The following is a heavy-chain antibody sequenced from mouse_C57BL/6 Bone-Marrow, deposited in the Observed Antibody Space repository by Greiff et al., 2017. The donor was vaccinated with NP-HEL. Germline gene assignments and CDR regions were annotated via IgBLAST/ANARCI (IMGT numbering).Heavy chain of an antibody. CDR1: GYTFTSYT. Sequence: QVQLQQSGAELARPGASVKMSCKASGYTFTSYTMHWVKQRPGQGLEWIGYINPSSGYTKYNQKFKDKATLTADKASSTAYMQLSSLTSEDSAVYYCARSSGYFFGYFDVWGTGTTVTVSS. V-gene: IGHV1-4*01. J-gene: IGHJ1*03. D-gene: IGHD2-3*01. CDR3: ARSSGYFFGYFDV. CDR2: INPSSGYT.